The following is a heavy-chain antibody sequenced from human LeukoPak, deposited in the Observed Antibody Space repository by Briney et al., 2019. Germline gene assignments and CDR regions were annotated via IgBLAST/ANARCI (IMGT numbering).Heavy chain of an antibody. CDR2: IYYSGST. Sequence: SETLSLTCTVSGGSISSYYWSWIRQPPGKGLEWIGYIYYSGSTNYSPSLKSRVTISVDTSKNQFSLKLSSVTAADTAVYYCARGITTVTSFDYWGQGTLVTVSS. CDR3: ARGITTVTSFDY. V-gene: IGHV4-59*01. D-gene: IGHD4-17*01. CDR1: GGSISSYY. J-gene: IGHJ4*02.